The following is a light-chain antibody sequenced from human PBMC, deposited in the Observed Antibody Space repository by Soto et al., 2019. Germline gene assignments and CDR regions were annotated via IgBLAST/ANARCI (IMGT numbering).Light chain of an antibody. J-gene: IGKJ4*01. Sequence: EIVLTQSPATLSLSPGERAPLSCRASQSVSSYLAWYQQKPGQAPRLLIYDASNRATGIPARFSGSGSGTDFTLTISSLEPEDFAVYYCHQHSDWPLTFGAGTKVDIK. V-gene: IGKV3-11*01. CDR2: DAS. CDR1: QSVSSY. CDR3: HQHSDWPLT.